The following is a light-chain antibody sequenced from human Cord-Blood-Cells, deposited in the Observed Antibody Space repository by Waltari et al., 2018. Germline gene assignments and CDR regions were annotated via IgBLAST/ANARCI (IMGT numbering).Light chain of an antibody. CDR3: QQYYSTPWT. V-gene: IGKV4-1*01. CDR1: QSVLYSSSNKNY. J-gene: IGKJ1*01. Sequence: DIVMTQSPHSLAVSLGERATINCKSTQSVLYSSSNKNYLAWYQQKPGQPPKLLIYWASTRESGVPDRFSGSGSGTDFTLTISSLQAEDVAVYYCQQYYSTPWTFGQGTKVEIK. CDR2: WAS.